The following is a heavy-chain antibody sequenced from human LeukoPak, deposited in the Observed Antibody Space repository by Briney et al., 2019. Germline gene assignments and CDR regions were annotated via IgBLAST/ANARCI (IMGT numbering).Heavy chain of an antibody. CDR2: INPNSGGT. J-gene: IGHJ6*03. D-gene: IGHD5-18*01. Sequence: ASVKVSCKASGYTFTGYYMHWVRQAPGQGLEWMGWINPNSGGTNYAQKFQGRVTMTRDTSISTAYMELSRLRSDDTAVYYCARELAYNYRGRYMDVWGKGTTVTVSS. CDR1: GYTFTGYY. V-gene: IGHV1-2*02. CDR3: ARELAYNYRGRYMDV.